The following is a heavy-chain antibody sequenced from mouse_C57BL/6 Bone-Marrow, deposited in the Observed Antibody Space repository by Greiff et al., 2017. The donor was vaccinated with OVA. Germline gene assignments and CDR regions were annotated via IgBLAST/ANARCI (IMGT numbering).Heavy chain of an antibody. D-gene: IGHD3-1*01. V-gene: IGHV5-6*02. J-gene: IGHJ3*01. CDR3: ARRGGRVAY. CDR1: GFTFSSYG. CDR2: ISSGGSYT. Sequence: DVKLVESGGDLVKPGGSLKLSCEASGFTFSSYGMSWVRQTPDKRLEWVATISSGGSYTYYPDSVKGRFTISSDNAKNTLYLQMSSLRSEDTAMYYCARRGGRVAYWGQGTLVTVSA.